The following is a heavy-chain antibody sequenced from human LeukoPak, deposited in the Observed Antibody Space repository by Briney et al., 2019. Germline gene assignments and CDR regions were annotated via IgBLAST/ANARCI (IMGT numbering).Heavy chain of an antibody. Sequence: SETLSLTCTVSGYSISSGYYWSWIRQPPGKGLEWIGYIYYSGSTNYNPSLKSRVTISVDTSKNQFSLKLSSVTAADTAVYYCAGGGYSYGYDYYYYYMDVWGKGTTVTVSS. D-gene: IGHD5-18*01. V-gene: IGHV4-61*01. J-gene: IGHJ6*03. CDR1: GYSISSGYY. CDR3: AGGGYSYGYDYYYYYMDV. CDR2: IYYSGST.